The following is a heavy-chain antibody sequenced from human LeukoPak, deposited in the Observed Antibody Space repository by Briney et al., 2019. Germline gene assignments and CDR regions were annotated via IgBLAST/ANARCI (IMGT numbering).Heavy chain of an antibody. V-gene: IGHV3-48*01. CDR1: GFTFSSYS. CDR3: ARDRTAATRSWDAFDI. Sequence: GGSLRLSCAASGFTFSSYSMNWVRQAPGKGLEWVSYISSSSSTIYYADSVKGRFTISRDNAKNSLYLQMNSLRAEDTAVYYCARDRTAATRSWDAFDIWGQGTMVTASS. CDR2: ISSSSSTI. D-gene: IGHD2-15*01. J-gene: IGHJ3*02.